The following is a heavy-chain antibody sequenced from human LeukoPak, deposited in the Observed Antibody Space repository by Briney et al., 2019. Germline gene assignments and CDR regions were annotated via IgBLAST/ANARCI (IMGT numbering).Heavy chain of an antibody. CDR1: GGSISSGSYS. J-gene: IGHJ4*02. V-gene: IGHV4-61*02. CDR2: IYTSGST. CDR3: ASSTGSGSYYPLFDY. D-gene: IGHD3-10*01. Sequence: KTSETLSPTCTVSGGSISSGSYSWSWIRQPAGKGLEWIGRIYTSGSTNYNPSLKSRVTISVDTSKNQFSMKLSSVTAADTAVYYCASSTGSGSYYPLFDYWGQGTLVTVSS.